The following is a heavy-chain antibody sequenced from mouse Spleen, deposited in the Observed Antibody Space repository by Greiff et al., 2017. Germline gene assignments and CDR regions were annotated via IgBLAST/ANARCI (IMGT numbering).Heavy chain of an antibody. CDR1: GYTFTDYY. Sequence: EVQLQQSGPVLVKPGASVKMSCKASGYTFTDYYMNWVKQSHGKSLEWIGVINPYNGGTSYNQKFKGKATLTVDKSSSTAYMELNSLTSEDSAVYYCAREEVGRRYFDYWGQGTTLTVSS. V-gene: IGHV1-19*01. D-gene: IGHD4-1*01. J-gene: IGHJ2*01. CDR3: AREEVGRRYFDY. CDR2: INPYNGGT.